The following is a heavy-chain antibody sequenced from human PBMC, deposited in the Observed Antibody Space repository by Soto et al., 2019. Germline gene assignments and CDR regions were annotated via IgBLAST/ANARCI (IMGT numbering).Heavy chain of an antibody. J-gene: IGHJ5*02. Sequence: PWRSLRLSCASSGFTFSDAWMSWVRQAPGKGLDWVGRIKSKSDGGTTEYAAPVRGRFTISRDDSKNTLYLQMNSLKTEDTAVYYCTTDLWRIAVVVGSTGYFNPWGQGTPVTVSS. CDR2: IKSKSDGGTT. V-gene: IGHV3-15*01. CDR1: GFTFSDAW. CDR3: TTDLWRIAVVVGSTGYFNP. D-gene: IGHD2-15*01.